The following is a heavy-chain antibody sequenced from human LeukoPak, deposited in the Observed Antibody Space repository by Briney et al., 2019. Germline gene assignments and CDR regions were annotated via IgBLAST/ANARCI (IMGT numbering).Heavy chain of an antibody. CDR2: IYYSGST. CDR1: GGSISSSSYY. D-gene: IGHD4-17*01. Sequence: SETLSLTCTVSGGSISSSSYYWGWIRQPPGKGLEWIGSIYYSGSTYYNPSLKSRVTISVDTSKNQFSLKLSSVTAADTAVYYCARHYGEVATVTYDLWGRGTLVTVSS. V-gene: IGHV4-39*01. CDR3: ARHYGEVATVTYDL. J-gene: IGHJ2*01.